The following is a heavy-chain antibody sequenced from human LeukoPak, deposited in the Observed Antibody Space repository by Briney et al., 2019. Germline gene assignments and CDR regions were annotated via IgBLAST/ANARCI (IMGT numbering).Heavy chain of an antibody. Sequence: PGGSLRLSCAASGFSFSNFGMHWVRQAPGKGLGWVATISYDTNNKHYADSVKGRFTISRDNSQKTLYLQMNTLRPEDTAVYYCAKDPRHYDYVWGGGTSYYYYGMDVWGLGTTVTV. J-gene: IGHJ6*02. V-gene: IGHV3-30*18. CDR3: AKDPRHYDYVWGGGTSYYYYGMDV. D-gene: IGHD3-16*01. CDR2: ISYDTNNK. CDR1: GFSFSNFG.